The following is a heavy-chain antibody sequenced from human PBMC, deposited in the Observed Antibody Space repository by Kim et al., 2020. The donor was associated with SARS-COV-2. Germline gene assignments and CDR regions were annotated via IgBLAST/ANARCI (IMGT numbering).Heavy chain of an antibody. CDR3: ARAHSYFDWFRPPTHAFDI. V-gene: IGHV4-59*13. J-gene: IGHJ3*02. CDR2: IYYSGST. Sequence: SETLSLTCTVSGGAISSYYWSWIRQPPGKGLEWIGYIYYSGSTNYNPSLKSRVTISVDTSKNQFSLKLSSVTAADTAVYYCARAHSYFDWFRPPTHAFDIWGQGTMVTVSS. D-gene: IGHD3-9*01. CDR1: GGAISSYY.